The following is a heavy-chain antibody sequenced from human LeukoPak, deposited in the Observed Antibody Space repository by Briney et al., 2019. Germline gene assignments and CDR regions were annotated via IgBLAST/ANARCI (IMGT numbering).Heavy chain of an antibody. Sequence: GGSLRLSCAASGFTFSSYAMHWVRQAPGKGLEWVAVISYDGSNKYYADSVKGRFTISRDNSKNTLYLQMNSLRAEDTAVYYCAREREMATIPYFDYWGQGTLVTVSS. CDR2: ISYDGSNK. V-gene: IGHV3-30-3*01. CDR1: GFTFSSYA. D-gene: IGHD5-24*01. J-gene: IGHJ4*02. CDR3: AREREMATIPYFDY.